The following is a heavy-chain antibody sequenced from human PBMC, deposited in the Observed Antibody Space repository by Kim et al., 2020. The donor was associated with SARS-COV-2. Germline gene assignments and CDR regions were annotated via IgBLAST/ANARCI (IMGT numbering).Heavy chain of an antibody. CDR3: ARDRRGIAARTALGY. CDR1: GFTFSSYA. Sequence: GGSLRLSCAASGFTFSSYAMHWVRQAPGKGLEWVAVISYDGSNKYYADSVKGRFTISRDNSKNTLYLQMNSLRAEDTAVYYCARDRRGIAARTALGYWGQGTLVTVSS. CDR2: ISYDGSNK. V-gene: IGHV3-30*04. J-gene: IGHJ4*02. D-gene: IGHD6-6*01.